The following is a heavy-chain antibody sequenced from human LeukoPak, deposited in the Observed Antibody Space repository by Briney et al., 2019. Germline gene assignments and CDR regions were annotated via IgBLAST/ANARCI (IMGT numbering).Heavy chain of an antibody. D-gene: IGHD3-10*01. Sequence: GGSLRLSCAASGFTFSSYSMNWVRQAPGKGLEWVSYISSSTIYYADSVKGRFTISRDNAKNSLYLQMNGLRAEDTAIYYCAKTFYDSGSYWGAFDYWGQGTLVTVSS. CDR3: AKTFYDSGSYWGAFDY. CDR2: ISSSTI. CDR1: GFTFSSYS. V-gene: IGHV3-48*01. J-gene: IGHJ4*02.